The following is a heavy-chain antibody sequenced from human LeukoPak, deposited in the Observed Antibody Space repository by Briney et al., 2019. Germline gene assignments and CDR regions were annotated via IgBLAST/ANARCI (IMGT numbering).Heavy chain of an antibody. D-gene: IGHD6-6*01. V-gene: IGHV4-34*01. CDR1: GGSFSGYY. Sequence: SETLSLTCAVYGGSFSGYYWSWIRQPPGKGLEWIGEINHSGSTNYNPSLKSRVTISVDTSKNQFSLKLSSVTAADTAVYYCARVLAARHYYYYYMDVWGKGTTVTVSS. J-gene: IGHJ6*03. CDR3: ARVLAARHYYYYYMDV. CDR2: INHSGST.